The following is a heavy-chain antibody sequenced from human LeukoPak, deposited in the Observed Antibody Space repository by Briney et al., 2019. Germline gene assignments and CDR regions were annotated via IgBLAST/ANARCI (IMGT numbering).Heavy chain of an antibody. CDR2: TIMTGSTI. Sequence: GGSLRLSCAASGFTLSDYYMTWIRQAPGKGLEWVSYTIMTGSTIYYADSVKGRFTISRDNANNSLDLQMNSLRAEDTAVYYCARMRRDLAKGDYFYYYMDVWGKGTTVIVSS. V-gene: IGHV3-11*04. CDR3: ARMRRDLAKGDYFYYYMDV. D-gene: IGHD3-10*01. J-gene: IGHJ6*03. CDR1: GFTLSDYY.